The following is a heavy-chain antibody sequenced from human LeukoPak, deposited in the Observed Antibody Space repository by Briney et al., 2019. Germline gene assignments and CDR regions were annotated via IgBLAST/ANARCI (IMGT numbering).Heavy chain of an antibody. Sequence: AGGSLRLXCAASGFTYSSYAMSWVRLAPGKGLEWVSAISGSGGSTYYADSVKGRFTISRDNSKNTLYLQMNSLRAEDTAVYYCAKDSSSFDYWGQGTLVTVSS. CDR2: ISGSGGST. CDR3: AKDSSSFDY. J-gene: IGHJ4*02. V-gene: IGHV3-23*01. CDR1: GFTYSSYA. D-gene: IGHD6-13*01.